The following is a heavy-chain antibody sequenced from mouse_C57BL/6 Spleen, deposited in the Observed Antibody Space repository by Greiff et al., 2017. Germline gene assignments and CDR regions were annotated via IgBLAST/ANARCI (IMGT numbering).Heavy chain of an antibody. J-gene: IGHJ3*01. Sequence: VQLKESGPGLVKPSQSLSLTCSVTGYSITSGYYWNWIRQFPGNKLEWMGYISYDGSNNYNPSLKNRISITRDTSKNQFFLKLNSVTTEDTATYYCARVPYGSGGFAYWGQGTLVTVSA. CDR2: ISYDGSN. CDR1: GYSITSGYY. V-gene: IGHV3-6*01. D-gene: IGHD1-1*01. CDR3: ARVPYGSGGFAY.